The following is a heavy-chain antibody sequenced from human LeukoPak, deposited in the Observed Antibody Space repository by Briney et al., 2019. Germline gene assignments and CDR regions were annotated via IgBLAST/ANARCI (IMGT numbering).Heavy chain of an antibody. Sequence: GESLKISCKGSGYRFTNYWIAWVRQMPGKGLEWMGIIYPGDSDSRYSPSFQGQVTFLVDKSISTAYLQWNSLKASDTAMYYCARHVGVLTGYNPFDAWGQGTLVTVSS. V-gene: IGHV5-51*01. CDR1: GYRFTNYW. CDR2: IYPGDSDS. CDR3: ARHVGVLTGYNPFDA. J-gene: IGHJ5*02. D-gene: IGHD3-9*01.